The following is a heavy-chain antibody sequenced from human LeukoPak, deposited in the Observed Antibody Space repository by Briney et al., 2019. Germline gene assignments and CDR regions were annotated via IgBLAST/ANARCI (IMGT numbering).Heavy chain of an antibody. CDR2: INHSGST. D-gene: IGHD3-9*01. J-gene: IGHJ4*01. V-gene: IGHV4-39*07. Sequence: LRETLSLTCTVSGGSISSSSYYWSWIRQPPGKGLEWIGEINHSGSTNYNPSLKSRVTISVDTSKNQFSLKLSSVTAADTAVYYCARGVRKVLRYFDWGAGTLVTVSS. CDR1: GGSISSSSYY. CDR3: ARGVRKVLRYFD.